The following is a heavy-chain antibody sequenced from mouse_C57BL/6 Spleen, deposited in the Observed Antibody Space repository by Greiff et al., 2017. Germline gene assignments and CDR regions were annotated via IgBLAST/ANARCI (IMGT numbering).Heavy chain of an antibody. D-gene: IGHD1-1*01. J-gene: IGHJ4*01. CDR3: ARYPHYYGSSYGAMDY. CDR1: GYAFTNYL. CDR2: INPGSGGT. V-gene: IGHV1-54*01. Sequence: VQLQQSGAELVRPGTSVKVSCKASGYAFTNYLIEWVKQRPGQGLEWIGVINPGSGGTNYNEKFKGKATLTAEKSSSTAYMALSSLTSEDSAVYFCARYPHYYGSSYGAMDYWGQGTPVTVSA.